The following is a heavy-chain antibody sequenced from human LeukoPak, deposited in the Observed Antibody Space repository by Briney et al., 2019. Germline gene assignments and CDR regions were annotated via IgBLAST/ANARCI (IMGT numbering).Heavy chain of an antibody. CDR3: ARGFWSGYFPNWFDP. V-gene: IGHV4-34*01. J-gene: IGHJ5*02. CDR1: GGSFSGYY. Sequence: KTSETLSLTCAVYGGSFSGYYWSWIRQPPGKGLEWIGEINHSGSTNYNPSLKSRVTISVDTSKNQFSLKLSSVTAADTAVYYCARGFWSGYFPNWFDPWGQGTLVTVSS. CDR2: INHSGST. D-gene: IGHD3-3*01.